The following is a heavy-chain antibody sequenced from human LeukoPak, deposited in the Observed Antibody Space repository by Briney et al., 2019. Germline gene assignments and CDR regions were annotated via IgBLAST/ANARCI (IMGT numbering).Heavy chain of an antibody. J-gene: IGHJ4*02. D-gene: IGHD6-13*01. V-gene: IGHV3-21*01. CDR2: ISSSSSYI. Sequence: GGSLRLSCAASGFTFSSYSMNWVRQAPGKGLEWGSSISSSSSYIYYADSVKGRSTVPRDNAKNSLYLQMNSLRVEDTAVYYCARDPINIATAANGFDYWGQGTLVTVSS. CDR3: ARDPINIATAANGFDY. CDR1: GFTFSSYS.